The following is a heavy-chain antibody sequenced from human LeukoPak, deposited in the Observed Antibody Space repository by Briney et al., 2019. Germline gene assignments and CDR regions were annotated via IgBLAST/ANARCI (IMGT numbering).Heavy chain of an antibody. CDR2: IYYSGST. J-gene: IGHJ4*02. V-gene: IGHV4-59*01. CDR3: ASADILTGESDY. Sequence: SETLSLTCTVSGGFISSYYWSWIRQPPGKGLEWIGYIYYSGSTNYNPSLKSRVTISVDTSKNQFSLKLSSVTAADTAVYYCASADILTGESDYWGQGTLVTVSS. D-gene: IGHD3-9*01. CDR1: GGFISSYY.